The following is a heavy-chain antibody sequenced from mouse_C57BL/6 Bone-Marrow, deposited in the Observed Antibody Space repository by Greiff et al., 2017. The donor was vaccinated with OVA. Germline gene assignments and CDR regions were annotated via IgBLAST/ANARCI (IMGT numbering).Heavy chain of an antibody. CDR2: IWRGGST. J-gene: IGHJ3*01. D-gene: IGHD1-1*01. V-gene: IGHV2-5*01. CDR3: AKNSYYGSSPWFAY. Sequence: VQLVESGPGLVQPSQSLSITCTVSGFSFTSYGVHWVRQSPGKGLEWLGVIWRGGSTDYNAAFMSRLSITKDNSKSQVFFKMNSLQADDTAIYYCAKNSYYGSSPWFAYWGQGTLVTVSA. CDR1: GFSFTSYG.